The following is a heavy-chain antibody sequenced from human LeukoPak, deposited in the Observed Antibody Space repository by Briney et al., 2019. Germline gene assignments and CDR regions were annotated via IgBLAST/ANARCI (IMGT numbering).Heavy chain of an antibody. V-gene: IGHV3-7*03. CDR3: AKDRPAAANDAFDI. Sequence: GGSLRLSWTASGFSFTTYWVAWVRQAPGKGLEWVANINEDGRHKNYLDSVKGRFTISGDNSKNTLYLQMNSLRAEDTAVYYCAKDRPAAANDAFDIWGQGTMVTVSS. CDR1: GFSFTTYW. CDR2: INEDGRHK. J-gene: IGHJ3*02. D-gene: IGHD2-2*01.